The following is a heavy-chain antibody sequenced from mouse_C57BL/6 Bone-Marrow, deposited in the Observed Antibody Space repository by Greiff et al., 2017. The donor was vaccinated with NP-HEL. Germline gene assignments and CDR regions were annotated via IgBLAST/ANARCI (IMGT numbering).Heavy chain of an antibody. CDR3: ARGDYDENYYAMDY. CDR2: IDPSDSYT. Sequence: QVQLQQPGAELVMPGASVKLSCKASGYTFTSYWMHWVKQRPGQGLEWIGEIDPSDSYTNYNQKFKGKSTLTVDKSSSTAYMQLSSLTSEDSAVYYCARGDYDENYYAMDYWGQGTSVTVSS. J-gene: IGHJ4*01. V-gene: IGHV1-69*01. CDR1: GYTFTSYW. D-gene: IGHD2-4*01.